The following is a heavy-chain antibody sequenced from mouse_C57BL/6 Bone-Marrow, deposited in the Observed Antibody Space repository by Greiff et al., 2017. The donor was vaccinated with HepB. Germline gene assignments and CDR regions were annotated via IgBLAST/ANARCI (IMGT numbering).Heavy chain of an antibody. J-gene: IGHJ3*01. V-gene: IGHV14-4*01. Sequence: EVQLQQSGAELVRPGASVKLSCTASGFHIKDDYMHWVKQRPEQGLEWIGWIDPENGDTEYASKFQGKATITADTSSNTAYLQLSSLTSEDTAVYYCTSLGGFAYWGQGTLVTVSA. CDR2: IDPENGDT. CDR3: TSLGGFAY. CDR1: GFHIKDDY.